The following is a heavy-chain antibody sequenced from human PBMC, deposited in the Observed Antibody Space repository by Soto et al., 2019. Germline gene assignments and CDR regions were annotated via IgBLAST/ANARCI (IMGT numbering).Heavy chain of an antibody. CDR2: INPNSGGT. Sequence: ASVKVYFKAYGYPFTGYYMHLVRQAPGQGLEWMGWINPNSGGTNYAQKFQGRVTMTRDTSISTAYMELSRLRSDDTAVYYCARDREGSSSWGKYWFDPWGQGTMVTVSS. J-gene: IGHJ5*02. CDR1: GYPFTGYY. D-gene: IGHD6-6*01. CDR3: ARDREGSSSWGKYWFDP. V-gene: IGHV1-2*02.